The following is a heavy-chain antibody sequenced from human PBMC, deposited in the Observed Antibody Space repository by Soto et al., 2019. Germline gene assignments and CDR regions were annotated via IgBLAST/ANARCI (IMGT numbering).Heavy chain of an antibody. V-gene: IGHV1-24*01. CDR1: GYTLTELS. J-gene: IGHJ6*02. Sequence: ASVKVSCKVSGYTLTELSIHWVRQAPGKGLEWMGGFDPEDGETIYAQKFQGRVTMTEDTSTDTAYMELSSLRSDDTAVYYCARPWCFGSAAYAIDSMDFWSRGTRVTVSS. D-gene: IGHD3-10*01. CDR2: FDPEDGET. CDR3: ARPWCFGSAAYAIDSMDF.